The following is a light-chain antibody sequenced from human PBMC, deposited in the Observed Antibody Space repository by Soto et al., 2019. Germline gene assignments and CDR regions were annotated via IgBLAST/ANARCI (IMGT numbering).Light chain of an antibody. V-gene: IGKV3-20*01. J-gene: IGKJ1*01. CDR3: QQYGSSPT. CDR1: QSVSNNY. Sequence: EIGMTESPGTLSVSRGERATLSCRASQSVSNNYLAWYQQKPGQAPRLLIYGASSRATGIPDRFSGSGSGTDFTLTISRLEPEDFALYYCQQYGSSPTFGQETKVDIK. CDR2: GAS.